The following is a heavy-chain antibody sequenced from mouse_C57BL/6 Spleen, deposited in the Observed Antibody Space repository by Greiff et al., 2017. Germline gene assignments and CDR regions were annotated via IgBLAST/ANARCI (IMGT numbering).Heavy chain of an antibody. Sequence: EVMLVESGGGLVKPGGSLKLSCAASGFTFSDYGMHWVRQAPEKGLEWVAYISSGSSTIYYAATVKGRFTISRDNAKNTLFLQMTSLRSEDTAMYYCARKAGYYYAMDYWGQGTSVTVSA. CDR1: GFTFSDYG. J-gene: IGHJ4*01. V-gene: IGHV5-17*01. D-gene: IGHD2-3*01. CDR3: ARKAGYYYAMDY. CDR2: ISSGSSTI.